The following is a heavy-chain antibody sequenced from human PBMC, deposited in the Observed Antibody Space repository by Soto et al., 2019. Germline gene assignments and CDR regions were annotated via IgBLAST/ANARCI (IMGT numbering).Heavy chain of an antibody. D-gene: IGHD6-19*01. CDR3: AKSPPAVAGYFDY. V-gene: IGHV3-30*18. Sequence: QVQLVESGGGVVQPGRSLRLSCAASGFTFSSSGMHWVRQAPGKGLEWVAVTSFDGSSGYYADSVRGRFTISRDNSTNTRYLQRNSVRAEDTAVYYCAKSPPAVAGYFDYWGQGTLVTVSS. CDR1: GFTFSSSG. J-gene: IGHJ4*02. CDR2: TSFDGSSG.